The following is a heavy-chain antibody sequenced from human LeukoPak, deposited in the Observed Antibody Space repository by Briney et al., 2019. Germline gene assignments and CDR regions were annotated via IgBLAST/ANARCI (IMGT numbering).Heavy chain of an antibody. CDR1: GGSVTSYY. J-gene: IGHJ3*02. V-gene: IGHV4-59*02. CDR3: VRDWEGFNFDI. Sequence: TSETLSLTCTVSGGSVTSYYWSWIRQPPGEGLEWIAYIHNSGGTNYNPSLKSRVTISVDTSKNQFSLKLRSVTAADTAVYYCVRDWEGFNFDIWGQGTMVTVSS. D-gene: IGHD1-26*01. CDR2: IHNSGGT.